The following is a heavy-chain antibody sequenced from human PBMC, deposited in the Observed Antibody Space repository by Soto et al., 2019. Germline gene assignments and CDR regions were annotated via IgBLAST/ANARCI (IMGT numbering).Heavy chain of an antibody. CDR1: GFTFSSYG. J-gene: IGHJ4*02. Sequence: QVQLVESGGGVVQPGRSLRLSCAASGFTFSSYGMHWVRQAPGKGLEWVAVISYDGSNKYYADSVKGRFTISRDNSKNTLYLQMNSLRAEDTDVYYCAKVGATKVFDYWGQGTLVTVSS. V-gene: IGHV3-30*18. CDR3: AKVGATKVFDY. D-gene: IGHD1-26*01. CDR2: ISYDGSNK.